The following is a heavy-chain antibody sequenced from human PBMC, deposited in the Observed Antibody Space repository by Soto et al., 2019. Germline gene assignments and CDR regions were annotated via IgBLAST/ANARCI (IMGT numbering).Heavy chain of an antibody. Sequence: QLHLQESGPGRVKPSETLSLMCSVLGGSISTSGNYWGWVRQAPEKGLEWIGSIYYGGTTNYNPSLKRRVTISVDTSKNQFSLKLTSVTAADTAVYYCARLPLVRGLPARGQGTLVTVSS. CDR1: GGSISTSGNY. V-gene: IGHV4-39*01. CDR3: ARLPLVRGLPA. J-gene: IGHJ4*02. D-gene: IGHD3-10*01. CDR2: IYYGGTT.